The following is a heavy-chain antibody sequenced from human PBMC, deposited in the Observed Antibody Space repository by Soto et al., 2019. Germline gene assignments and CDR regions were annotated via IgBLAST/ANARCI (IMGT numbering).Heavy chain of an antibody. D-gene: IGHD3-22*01. J-gene: IGHJ3*02. CDR1: GGSISSSSYY. V-gene: IGHV4-39*01. Sequence: SETLSLTCTVSGGSISSSSYYWGWIRQPPGKGLEWIGSIYYSGSTYYNPSLKSRVTISVDTSKNQFSLKLSSVTAADTAVYYCARLRYYYDSSGYYCAFDIWGQGTMVTVSS. CDR2: IYYSGST. CDR3: ARLRYYYDSSGYYCAFDI.